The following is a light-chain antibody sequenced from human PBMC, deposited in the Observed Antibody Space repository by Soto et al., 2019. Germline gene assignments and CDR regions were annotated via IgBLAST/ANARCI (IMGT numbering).Light chain of an antibody. V-gene: IGKV1-9*01. CDR2: AAS. J-gene: IGKJ4*01. CDR1: QGISSY. CDR3: QQLNS. Sequence: DSQLTQSTSFLSASVGDRVTITCRASQGISSYLAWYQQKPGKAPKLLIYAASTLQSGVPSRFSGSGSGTEFTLTISSRQPEDFATYYCQQLNSFGGGNKVAIK.